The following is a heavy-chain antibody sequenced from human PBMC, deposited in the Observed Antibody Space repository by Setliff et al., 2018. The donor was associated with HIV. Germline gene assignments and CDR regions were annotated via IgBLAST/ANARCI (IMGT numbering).Heavy chain of an antibody. CDR3: ASGDYFNC. CDR2: IKQDGSKK. Sequence: PGGSLRLSCAASGFIFSNSWMSWVRQAPGKGLEWVANIKQDGSKKNYVESVKGRFTISRDNAKNSLYLQMNSLRAEDTAVYYCASGDYFNCWGQGTLVTVS. CDR1: GFIFSNSW. V-gene: IGHV3-7*01. D-gene: IGHD3-10*01. J-gene: IGHJ4*02.